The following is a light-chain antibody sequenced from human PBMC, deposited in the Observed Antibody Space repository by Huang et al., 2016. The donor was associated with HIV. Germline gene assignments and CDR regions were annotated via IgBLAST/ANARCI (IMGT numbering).Light chain of an antibody. CDR3: QQYNSYSRT. CDR1: QSIGTW. Sequence: DIQMTQCPSTLSASVGGRVTITCRASQSIGTWLAWYQQKPGKAPNLLIYKASSLESGVPSRFSGSGSGTEFTLTISSLQPDDFATYYCQQYNSYSRTFGQGTKLEIK. V-gene: IGKV1-5*03. J-gene: IGKJ2*01. CDR2: KAS.